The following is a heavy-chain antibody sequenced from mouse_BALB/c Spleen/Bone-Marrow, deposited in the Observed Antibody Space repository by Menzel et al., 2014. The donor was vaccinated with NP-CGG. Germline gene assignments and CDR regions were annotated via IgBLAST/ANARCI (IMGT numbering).Heavy chain of an antibody. J-gene: IGHJ2*01. V-gene: IGHV1-62-2*01. CDR3: ARHWDY. CDR1: GYTFTEXI. Sequence: LQQSGAGLVKPGASVKLSCKASGYTFTEXIXHWVXQRSXXGXXWIGWFYPGSGSIKYKEKFKDKATLTADKPSSPVYMELSRVTSEDSAVYFCARHWDYWGQGTTLTVSS. CDR2: FYPGSGSI.